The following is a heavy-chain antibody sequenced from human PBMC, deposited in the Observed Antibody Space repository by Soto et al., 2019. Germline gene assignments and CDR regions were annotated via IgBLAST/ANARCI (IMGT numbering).Heavy chain of an antibody. J-gene: IGHJ5*02. Sequence: QVQLVQSGAEVKKPGASVKVSCKASGYTFNSYGISWVRQAPGQGLEWMGWISAYNGNTNYAQNVQGRVTVTIDTSTSTAYMELRSLRSHDTAGRCCARDGGGSRFAPWGQGTLGTVSS. D-gene: IGHD3-16*01. CDR2: ISAYNGNT. V-gene: IGHV1-18*01. CDR3: ARDGGGSRFAP. CDR1: GYTFNSYG.